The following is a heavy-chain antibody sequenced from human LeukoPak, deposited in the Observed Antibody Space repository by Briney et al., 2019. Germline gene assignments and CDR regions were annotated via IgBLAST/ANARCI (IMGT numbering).Heavy chain of an antibody. Sequence: SETLSLTCTVSGGSISTYYWSWIRQPPGKRLEWIGYIHYSGTTNYNPSLKNRVTISLDTSKNQFSLNLSSETAADTAVYYCARMGGYSGYATHWGQGTLVTVSS. D-gene: IGHD5-12*01. CDR1: GGSISTYY. J-gene: IGHJ4*02. V-gene: IGHV4-59*08. CDR2: IHYSGTT. CDR3: ARMGGYSGYATH.